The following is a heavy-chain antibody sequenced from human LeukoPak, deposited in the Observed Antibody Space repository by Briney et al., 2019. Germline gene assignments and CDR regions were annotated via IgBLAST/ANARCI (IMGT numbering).Heavy chain of an antibody. J-gene: IGHJ4*02. CDR2: INPNSGGT. CDR1: GYTFTGYY. Sequence: ASVKVSCKASGYTFTGYYMHWVRQAPGQGLEWMGWINPNSGGTNYAQKFQGRVTMTRDTSISTAYMELSRLRSDDTAVYYCARGPYSYDSSGCFDYWGQGALVTVSS. V-gene: IGHV1-2*02. D-gene: IGHD3-22*01. CDR3: ARGPYSYDSSGCFDY.